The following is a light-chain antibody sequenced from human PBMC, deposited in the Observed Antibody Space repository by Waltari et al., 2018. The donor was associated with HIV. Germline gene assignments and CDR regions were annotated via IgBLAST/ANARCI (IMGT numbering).Light chain of an antibody. CDR2: SND. CDR3: ASWDDSLNGVV. V-gene: IGLV1-44*01. J-gene: IGLJ2*01. Sequence: QSVLTQPPSTSGTPGQRVTIPCSGSNSNIGSNTVNWSQQVPGEAPKLLIYSNDQRPSGVPDRFSGSKSDTSASLAISGLQSEDETDYYCASWDDSLNGVVFGGGTKLTAL. CDR1: NSNIGSNT.